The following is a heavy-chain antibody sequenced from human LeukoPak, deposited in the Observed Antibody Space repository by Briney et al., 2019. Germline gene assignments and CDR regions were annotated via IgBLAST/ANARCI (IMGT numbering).Heavy chain of an antibody. CDR3: ARGLGDYNTDWFPVSGY. CDR2: MNPGSGDT. J-gene: IGHJ4*02. D-gene: IGHD3-9*01. CDR1: GYTFTTYD. Sequence: ASVKVSCKASGYTFTTYDMTWVRQATGQGLEWMGWMNPGSGDTAYAQKFQGRVTMTRDTSISTAYMELNSLGSEDTTIYYCARGLGDYNTDWFPVSGYWGQGTLVTVSS. V-gene: IGHV1-8*01.